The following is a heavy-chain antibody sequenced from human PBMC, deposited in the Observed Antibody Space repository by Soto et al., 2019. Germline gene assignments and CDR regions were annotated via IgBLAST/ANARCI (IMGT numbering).Heavy chain of an antibody. CDR2: INPNSGGT. Sequence: ASVKVSCKASGYTFTGYYMHWVRQAPGQGLEWMGWINPNSGGTNYAQKFQGRVTMTGDTSISTAYMELSRLRSDDTAVYYCAKGIAVAVGWFDPWGQGTLVTVSS. J-gene: IGHJ5*02. CDR3: AKGIAVAVGWFDP. D-gene: IGHD6-19*01. CDR1: GYTFTGYY. V-gene: IGHV1-2*02.